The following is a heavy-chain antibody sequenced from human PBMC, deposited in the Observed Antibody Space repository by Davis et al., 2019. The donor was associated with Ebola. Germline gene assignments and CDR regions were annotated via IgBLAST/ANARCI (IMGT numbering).Heavy chain of an antibody. CDR3: ARDRGYYYDSSGYYAYYFDY. D-gene: IGHD3-22*01. V-gene: IGHV4-59*01. J-gene: IGHJ4*02. CDR1: GGSFSGYY. Sequence: SETLSLTCAVYGGSFSGYYWSWIRQHPGKGLEWIGYIYYSGSTYYNPSLKSRVTISVDTSKNQFSLKLSSVTAADTAVYYCARDRGYYYDSSGYYAYYFDYWGQGTLVTVSS. CDR2: IYYSGST.